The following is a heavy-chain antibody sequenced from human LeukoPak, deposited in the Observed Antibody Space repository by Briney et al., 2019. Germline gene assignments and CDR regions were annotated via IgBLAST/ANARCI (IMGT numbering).Heavy chain of an antibody. V-gene: IGHV4-61*02. CDR3: ARTSSSWYRGGYYYYGMDV. J-gene: IGHJ6*02. D-gene: IGHD6-13*01. Sequence: SETLSLTCTVSGGSISSGSYYWSWIRQPAGKGLEGIGRIYTGGSTNYNPSLKSRVTISVDTSKNQFSLKLSSVTAADTAVYYCARTSSSWYRGGYYYYGMDVWGQGTTVTVSS. CDR2: IYTGGST. CDR1: GGSISSGSYY.